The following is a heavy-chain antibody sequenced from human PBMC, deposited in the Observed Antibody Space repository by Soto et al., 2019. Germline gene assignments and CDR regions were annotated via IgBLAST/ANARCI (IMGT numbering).Heavy chain of an antibody. CDR3: VRSGTSSGRFSDY. D-gene: IGHD2-8*01. V-gene: IGHV5-51*01. CDR2: TYPSDSDT. CDR1: GYTFSNYW. J-gene: IGHJ4*01. Sequence: GESLKISCKGSGYTFSNYWIGWVRQMPGGGLEWMGVTYPSDSDTRYSPSFQGQATISADKSITTAFLQASSLKASDTAMYYCVRSGTSSGRFSDYWGQGTLVTVSS.